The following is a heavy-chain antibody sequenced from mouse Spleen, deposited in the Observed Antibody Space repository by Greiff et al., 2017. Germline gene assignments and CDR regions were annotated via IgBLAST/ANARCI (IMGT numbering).Heavy chain of an antibody. V-gene: IGHV1-15*01. CDR3: TRRGYGSSYNAMDY. Sequence: VQVVESGAELVRPGASVTLSCKASGYTFTDYEMHWVKQTPVHGLEWIGAIDPETGGTAYNQKFKGKATLTADKSSSTAYMELRSLTSEDSAVYYCTRRGYGSSYNAMDYWGQGTSVTVSS. CDR1: GYTFTDYE. J-gene: IGHJ4*01. D-gene: IGHD1-1*01. CDR2: IDPETGGT.